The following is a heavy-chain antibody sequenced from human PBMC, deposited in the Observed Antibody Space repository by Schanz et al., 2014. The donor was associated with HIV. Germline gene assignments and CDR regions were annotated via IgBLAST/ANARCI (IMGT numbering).Heavy chain of an antibody. J-gene: IGHJ4*02. CDR1: EYIFTDHY. CDR2: ISTYNGNT. Sequence: QVQLVQSGTEVKRPGASVKVSCKASEYIFTDHYIQWVRQAPGHGLEWMGWISTYNGNTIYAQKFQGRVTMTTDTSTSTAYMELRSLRSDDTAVYYCARVNKDIGGYYFDYWGQGTLVTVSS. D-gene: IGHD2-15*01. CDR3: ARVNKDIGGYYFDY. V-gene: IGHV1-18*04.